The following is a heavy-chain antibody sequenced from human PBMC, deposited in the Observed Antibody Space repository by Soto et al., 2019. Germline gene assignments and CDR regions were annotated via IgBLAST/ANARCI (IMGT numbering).Heavy chain of an antibody. Sequence: SEPLSLTCTVSGGSISSSSYYWGWIRQPPGKGLEWIGSIYYSVSTYYNPSLKSRVTISVDTSKNQFSLKLSSVTAADTAVYYCARLNFDWLSPLPFWGQGTLVTVSS. CDR3: ARLNFDWLSPLPF. V-gene: IGHV4-39*01. CDR2: IYYSVST. D-gene: IGHD3-9*01. J-gene: IGHJ4*02. CDR1: GGSISSSSYY.